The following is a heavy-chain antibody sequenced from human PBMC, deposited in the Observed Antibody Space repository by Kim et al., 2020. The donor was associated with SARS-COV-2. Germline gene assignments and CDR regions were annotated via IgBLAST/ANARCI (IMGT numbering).Heavy chain of an antibody. J-gene: IGHJ6*02. Sequence: GGSLRLSCAASGFTFSSYAMSWVRQAPGKGLEWVSAISGSGGSTYYADSVKGRFTISRDNSKNTLYLQMNSLRAEDTAVYYCAKDHVGEYYYGSGSLYGMDVWGQGTTVTVSS. CDR2: ISGSGGST. V-gene: IGHV3-23*01. CDR3: AKDHVGEYYYGSGSLYGMDV. CDR1: GFTFSSYA. D-gene: IGHD3-10*01.